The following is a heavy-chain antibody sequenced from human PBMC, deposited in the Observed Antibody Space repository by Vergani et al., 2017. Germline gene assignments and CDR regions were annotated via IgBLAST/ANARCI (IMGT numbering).Heavy chain of an antibody. CDR3: ARGPCYYYYGMDV. CDR2: IDWDDVK. Sequence: QVTLKESGPALVKPTQTLTLTCTFPGFSLSTSGMRVSWIRQPPGKALEWLARIDWDDVKFYSTPLKTRRTISKDTSKNQVVLTMTNMDPVDTATYYCARGPCYYYYGMDVWGQGTTVTVSS. J-gene: IGHJ6*02. V-gene: IGHV2-70*04. CDR1: GFSLSTSGMR.